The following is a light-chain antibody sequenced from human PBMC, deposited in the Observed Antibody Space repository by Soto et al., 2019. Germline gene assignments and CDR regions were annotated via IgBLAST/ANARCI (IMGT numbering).Light chain of an antibody. Sequence: EIVMTQSPATLSVSPGERATLSCRASQSVNNNLAWYQQKLGQAPRVLIYGASTRASGVPDRFSGSGSGTDFTLIISRLQPEDFAVYSCQQYGSSPLTFGGGTKVDIK. V-gene: IGKV3-20*01. J-gene: IGKJ4*01. CDR2: GAS. CDR1: QSVNNN. CDR3: QQYGSSPLT.